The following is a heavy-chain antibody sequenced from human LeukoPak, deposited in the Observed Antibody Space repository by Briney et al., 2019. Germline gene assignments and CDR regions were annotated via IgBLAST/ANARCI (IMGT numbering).Heavy chain of an antibody. V-gene: IGHV4-39*01. D-gene: IGHD4-23*01. J-gene: IGHJ2*01. CDR3: ARPRDYGGNLNWYFYL. CDR1: GGPFSGSRCY. Sequence: SETLSETFTVSGGPFSGSRCYWGWIRQPPGKALEWIGNIYYSGSPYYNPSLKSRVTIFVDTSKNQLSLKQSSVTAADSAVYYCARPRDYGGNLNWYFYLCGCGRLVAVSS. CDR2: IYYSGSP.